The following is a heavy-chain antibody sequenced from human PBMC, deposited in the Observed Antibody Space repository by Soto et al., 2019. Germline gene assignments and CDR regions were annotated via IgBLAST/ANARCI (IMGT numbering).Heavy chain of an antibody. CDR1: GFTFSDYY. J-gene: IGHJ4*02. D-gene: IGHD2-15*01. V-gene: IGHV3-11*06. CDR2: ISSSSGYT. CDR3: AKEYGSLDY. Sequence: KPGGSLRLSCAASGFTFSDYYMSWIRQAPGKGLEWVSYISSSSGYTNYADSVKGRFTISRDNAKNSLYLQMNSLRAEDTAVYYCAKEYGSLDYWGQGTLVTVSA.